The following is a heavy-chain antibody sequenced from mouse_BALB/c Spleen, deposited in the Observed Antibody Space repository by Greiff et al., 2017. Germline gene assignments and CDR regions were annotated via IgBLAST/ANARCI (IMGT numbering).Heavy chain of an antibody. D-gene: IGHD1-2*01. CDR2: IAPGSGST. CDR3: ARKDYYGLYAMDY. V-gene: IGHV1S41*01. CDR1: GYTFTSYW. J-gene: IGHJ4*01. Sequence: ELAKPGASVKMSCKASGYTFTSYWMHWIKQRPGQGLEWIGRIAPGSGSTYYNEMFKGKATLTVDTSSSTAYIQLSSLSSEDSAVYFCARKDYYGLYAMDYWGQGTSVTVSS.